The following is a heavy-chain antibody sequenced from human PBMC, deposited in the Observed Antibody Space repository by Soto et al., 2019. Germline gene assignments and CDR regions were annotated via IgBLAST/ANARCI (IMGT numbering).Heavy chain of an antibody. D-gene: IGHD2-21*02. J-gene: IGHJ6*02. CDR2: ISYDGSNK. Sequence: PGGSLRLSCAASGFTFSSYGMHWVRQAPGKGLEWVAVISYDGSNKYYADSVKGRFTISRDNSKNTLYLQMNSLRAEDTAVYYCAKDMETDYYYYGMDVWGQGTTVTVSS. CDR1: GFTFSSYG. CDR3: AKDMETDYYYYGMDV. V-gene: IGHV3-30*18.